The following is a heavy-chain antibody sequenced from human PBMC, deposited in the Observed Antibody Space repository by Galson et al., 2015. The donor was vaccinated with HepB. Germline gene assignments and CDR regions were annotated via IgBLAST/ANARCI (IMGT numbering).Heavy chain of an antibody. Sequence: SLRLSCAASGFTFSNAWMSWVRQAPGKGLEWVGRIKSKTDGGTTDYAAPVKGRFTISRDDSKNTLYLQMNSLKTEDTAVYYCTTDPWLVRRVVYWGQGTLVTVSS. CDR1: GFTFSNAW. J-gene: IGHJ4*02. CDR2: IKSKTDGGTT. V-gene: IGHV3-15*01. D-gene: IGHD6-19*01. CDR3: TTDPWLVRRVVY.